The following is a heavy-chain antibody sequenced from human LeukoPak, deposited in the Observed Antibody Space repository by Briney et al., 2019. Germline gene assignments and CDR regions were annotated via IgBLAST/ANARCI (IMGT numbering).Heavy chain of an antibody. CDR2: IYHSGNI. CDR3: ARVGTGTTFGGDYYYYMDV. J-gene: IGHJ6*03. V-gene: IGHV4-38-2*02. D-gene: IGHD1-1*01. CDR1: GYSISSGYY. Sequence: SETLSLTCTVSGYSISSGYYWGWIRQPPGKGLEWIGSIYHSGNIYYNPFLKSRFTISVDTSRNQFSLKLSSVTAADTAVYYCARVGTGTTFGGDYYYYMDVWGKGTTVTVSS.